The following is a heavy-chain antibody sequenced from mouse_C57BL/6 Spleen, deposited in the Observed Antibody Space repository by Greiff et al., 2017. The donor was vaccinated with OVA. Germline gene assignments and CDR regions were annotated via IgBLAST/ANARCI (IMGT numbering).Heavy chain of an antibody. V-gene: IGHV1-85*01. CDR1: GYTFTSYD. Sequence: VQLKESGPELVKPGASVKLSCKASGYTFTSYDINWVKQRPGQGLEWIGWIYPRDGSTKYNEKFKGKATLTVDTSSSTAYMELHSLTSEDSAVYFCARSTMVTTGYFDYWGQGTTLTVSS. J-gene: IGHJ2*01. CDR2: IYPRDGST. CDR3: ARSTMVTTGYFDY. D-gene: IGHD2-2*01.